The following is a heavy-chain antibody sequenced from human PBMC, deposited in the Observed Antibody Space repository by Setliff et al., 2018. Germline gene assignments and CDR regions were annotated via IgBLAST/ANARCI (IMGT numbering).Heavy chain of an antibody. J-gene: IGHJ4*02. CDR1: GYTFTNYG. D-gene: IGHD2-2*01. Sequence: ASVKVSCKTSGYTFTNYGINWVRQAPGQGLEWMGWNSAYAQKFQGRVTMTKDTPTSTAYMELRSLRTDDPAVYYCARGPPDFVVVPAAAKFDYWGQGTLVTVSS. V-gene: IGHV1-18*01. CDR3: ARGPPDFVVVPAAAKFDY. CDR2: NSA.